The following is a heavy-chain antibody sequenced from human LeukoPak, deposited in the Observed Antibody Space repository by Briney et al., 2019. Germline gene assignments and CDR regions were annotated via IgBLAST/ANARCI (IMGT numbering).Heavy chain of an antibody. Sequence: ASVKVSCKASGYTFTSYDINWVRQATGQGLEWMGWMNPNSGNTGYAQKFQGRVTITRNTSISTAYMELSSLRSEDTAVYYCARSRNYDFWSGYYYYYYMDVWGKGTTVTVS. D-gene: IGHD3-3*01. CDR1: GYTFTSYD. CDR3: ARSRNYDFWSGYYYYYYMDV. V-gene: IGHV1-8*03. CDR2: MNPNSGNT. J-gene: IGHJ6*03.